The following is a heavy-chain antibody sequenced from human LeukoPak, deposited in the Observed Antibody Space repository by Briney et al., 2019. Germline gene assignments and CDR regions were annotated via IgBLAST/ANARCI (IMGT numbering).Heavy chain of an antibody. J-gene: IGHJ4*02. Sequence: PGGSLRLSCAASGFTLNTHWMSWVRPAPGKGLEWVANIKQDGRDTYDVDSVKGRFTISRDNAKNSLNLQMNSLRAEDTGMYYCATSEGYWGQGTLVTVSS. CDR3: ATSEGY. V-gene: IGHV3-7*03. CDR1: GFTLNTHW. CDR2: IKQDGRDT.